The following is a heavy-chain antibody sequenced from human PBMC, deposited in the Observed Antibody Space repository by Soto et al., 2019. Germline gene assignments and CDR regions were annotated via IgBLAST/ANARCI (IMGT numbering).Heavy chain of an antibody. V-gene: IGHV3-21*01. CDR1: GFTFSSYS. CDR2: ISSSSSYI. Sequence: GWSLRLSCAASGFTFSSYSMNWVRQAPGKGLEWVSSISSSSSYIYYADSVKGRFTISRDNAKNSLYLQMNSLRAEDTAVYYCARDRYYYDSSGLDAFDIWGQGTMVTVSS. CDR3: ARDRYYYDSSGLDAFDI. J-gene: IGHJ3*02. D-gene: IGHD3-22*01.